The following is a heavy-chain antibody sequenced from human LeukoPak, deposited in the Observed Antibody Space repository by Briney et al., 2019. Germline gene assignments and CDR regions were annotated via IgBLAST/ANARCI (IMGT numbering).Heavy chain of an antibody. V-gene: IGHV1-69*13. CDR1: GGTFSSYA. CDR2: IIPIFGTA. D-gene: IGHD3-22*01. J-gene: IGHJ4*02. Sequence: ASVTVSCTASGGTFSSYAISWVRQAPGQGLEWMGGIIPIFGTANYAQKFQGRVTITADESTSTAYMELSSLRSEDTAVYYCARVLPRDPEIYYYDSSGYFGIIDYWGQGTLVTVSS. CDR3: ARVLPRDPEIYYYDSSGYFGIIDY.